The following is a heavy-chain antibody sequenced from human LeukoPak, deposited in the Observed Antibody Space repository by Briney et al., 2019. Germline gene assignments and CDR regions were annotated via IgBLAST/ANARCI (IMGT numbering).Heavy chain of an antibody. CDR2: ISASDGST. CDR1: GFTFDDYA. Sequence: GRSLRLSCAASGFTFDDYAMHWVRQAPGKGLQWVSTISASDGSTFYADSVKGRFTISRDNSENTLFLQMSSLRGDDTAVYYCAKRWATTAATDAFDLWGQGTMVTVSS. D-gene: IGHD2-21*02. CDR3: AKRWATTAATDAFDL. J-gene: IGHJ3*01. V-gene: IGHV3-23*01.